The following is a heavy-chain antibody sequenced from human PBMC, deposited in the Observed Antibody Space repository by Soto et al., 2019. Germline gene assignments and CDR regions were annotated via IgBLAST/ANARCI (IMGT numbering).Heavy chain of an antibody. J-gene: IGHJ5*02. V-gene: IGHV2-5*02. CDR3: VHKSYDDWFDP. CDR2: IYWDDDK. CDR1: GFSLSTSGVG. D-gene: IGHD3-16*01. Sequence: QITLKESGPTLVKPTQTLTLTCTFTGFSLSTSGVGVGWFRQPPGKALQWLALIYWDDDKRYSPSLKSRLTITKNTTKNQVVLTITNRDPLDTATYYCVHKSYDDWFDPWGQGTLVTVSS.